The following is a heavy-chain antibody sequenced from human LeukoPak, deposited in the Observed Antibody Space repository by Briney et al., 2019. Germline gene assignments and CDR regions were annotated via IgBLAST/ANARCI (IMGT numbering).Heavy chain of an antibody. CDR3: AKGPLGYYDSSGYFDY. V-gene: IGHV3-23*01. CDR2: MSISGGST. D-gene: IGHD3-22*01. J-gene: IGHJ4*02. Sequence: PGGSLRLSCAASGFTFSSFAMSWVRQAPGKGLEWVSAMSISGGSTDYADSVKGRFTISRDNSKNTLYLQMNSLRAEDTAVYYCAKGPLGYYDSSGYFDYWGQGTLVTVSS. CDR1: GFTFSSFA.